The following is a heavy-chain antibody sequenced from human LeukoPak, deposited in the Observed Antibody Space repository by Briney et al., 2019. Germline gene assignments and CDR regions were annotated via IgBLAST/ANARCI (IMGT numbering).Heavy chain of an antibody. CDR3: AKDGGRYSGSGLRFDP. J-gene: IGHJ5*02. V-gene: IGHV3-74*01. CDR2: INSDGSST. D-gene: IGHD1-26*01. Sequence: PGGSLRLSCAASGFTFSSYWMHWVRQAPGKGLVWVSRINSDGSSTSYADSVKGRFTISRDNSKNTLYLQMNSLRAEDTAVYYCAKDGGRYSGSGLRFDPWGQGTLVTVSS. CDR1: GFTFSSYW.